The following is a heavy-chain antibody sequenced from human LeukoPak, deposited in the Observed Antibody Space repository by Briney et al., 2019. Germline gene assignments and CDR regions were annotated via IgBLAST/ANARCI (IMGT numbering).Heavy chain of an antibody. Sequence: PGGSLRLSCAASGFIFETYAMHWVRHTPGKGLEWVSGISGNEDSVAYADSVKGRFTISRDNAKNSLFLQMNSLRHEDTAFFYCAKDARGYYYYPYFYSWGQGTLVTVSS. CDR3: AKDARGYYYYPYFYS. CDR2: ISGNEDSV. D-gene: IGHD3-22*01. CDR1: GFIFETYA. J-gene: IGHJ4*02. V-gene: IGHV3-9*01.